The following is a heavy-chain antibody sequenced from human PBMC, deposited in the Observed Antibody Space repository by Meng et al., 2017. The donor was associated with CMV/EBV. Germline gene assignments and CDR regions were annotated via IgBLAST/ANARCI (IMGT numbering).Heavy chain of an antibody. D-gene: IGHD1-7*01. CDR2: IRNDGSNK. J-gene: IGHJ5*02. Sequence: GESLKISCAASGFAVSGNYMSWVRQAPGKGLEWVAFIRNDGSNKYYAESVKGRFTISRDNSRNTLYLQMNSLRGEDTAVYYCAREADCARTTCPPGSWGQGTLVTVSS. CDR1: GFAVSGNY. V-gene: IGHV3-30*02. CDR3: AREADCARTTCPPGS.